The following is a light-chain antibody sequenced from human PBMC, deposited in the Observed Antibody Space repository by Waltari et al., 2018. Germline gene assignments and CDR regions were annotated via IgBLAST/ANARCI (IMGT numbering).Light chain of an antibody. CDR1: TSNIGENY. J-gene: IGLJ2*01. CDR2: SNS. CDR3: ATWDRILSAVI. V-gene: IGLV1-51*01. Sequence: QSVLTQPPSVSAAPGQQGTISCSGSTSNIGENYVSWYQRLPGKDPRLLIFSNSERPSGIPDRFYGSKSDTSATLGITGLQTGDEADYYCATWDRILSAVIIGGGTKLTVL.